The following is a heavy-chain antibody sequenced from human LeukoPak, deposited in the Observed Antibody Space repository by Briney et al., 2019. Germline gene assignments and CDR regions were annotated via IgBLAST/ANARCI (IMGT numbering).Heavy chain of an antibody. Sequence: PGGSLRLSCAASGFSFSSYEMNWVRQAPGKGLEWVSYISSGGRTTYYADSVKGRFTISRDNAKNSLYLQMSSLRAEDTAVYYCARFGDAFDIWGQGTMVTVSS. CDR2: ISSGGRTT. CDR1: GFSFSSYE. V-gene: IGHV3-48*03. J-gene: IGHJ3*02. D-gene: IGHD3-10*01. CDR3: ARFGDAFDI.